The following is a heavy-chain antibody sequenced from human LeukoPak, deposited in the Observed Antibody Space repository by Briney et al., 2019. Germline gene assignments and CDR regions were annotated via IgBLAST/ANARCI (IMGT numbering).Heavy chain of an antibody. CDR1: GFTFSSYG. Sequence: PGRSLRLSCAASGFTFSSYGMHWVRQAPGKGLEWVAVVVYDGSNKSYADSVKGRFTISRDNSKNTLYLQMNSLRAEDTAVYYCAKLGSGSYRDYYYGMDVWGQGTTVTVSS. CDR2: VVYDGSNK. V-gene: IGHV3-30*18. J-gene: IGHJ6*02. D-gene: IGHD1-26*01. CDR3: AKLGSGSYRDYYYGMDV.